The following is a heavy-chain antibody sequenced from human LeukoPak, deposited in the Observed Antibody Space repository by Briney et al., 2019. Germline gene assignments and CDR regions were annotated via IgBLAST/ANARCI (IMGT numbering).Heavy chain of an antibody. D-gene: IGHD3-22*01. V-gene: IGHV4-39*01. J-gene: IGHJ4*02. CDR3: ARQYDSSGYYYFDY. CDR1: GGSISSSSNY. CDR2: IYYSGSS. Sequence: PSETLSLTCTVSGGSISSSSNYWGWIRQPPGKGLEWIGSIYYSGSSYYNPSLKSRVTISADTSKNQFSLKLSSVTAADTAVYYCARQYDSSGYYYFDYWGQGTLVTVSS.